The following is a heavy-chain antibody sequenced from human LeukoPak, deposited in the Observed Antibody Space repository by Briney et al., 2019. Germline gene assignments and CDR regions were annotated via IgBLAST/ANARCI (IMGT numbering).Heavy chain of an antibody. Sequence: SETLSLTCTVSGGSLSSDYWSWIRQPPGKGLGWIGYIYYSVSTTYNPSLKSRVTISVDTSKNQFSLKLSSVTAADTAVYYCASRHSIGYYASPAPFDIWGQGTMVTVSS. CDR3: ASRHSIGYYASPAPFDI. D-gene: IGHD3-22*01. J-gene: IGHJ3*02. V-gene: IGHV4-59*01. CDR2: IYYSVST. CDR1: GGSLSSDY.